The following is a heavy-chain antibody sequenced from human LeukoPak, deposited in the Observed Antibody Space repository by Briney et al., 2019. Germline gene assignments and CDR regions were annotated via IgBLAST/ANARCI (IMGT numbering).Heavy chain of an antibody. Sequence: ASVTVSCTASGYTFTVYYMHWVRQAPGQGLEWMGRINPNSGGTNYAQKFQGRVTMTRDTSTSTAYMELSRLRSDDTAVYYCARATGYSSGWYSVVYWGQGTLVTVSS. CDR2: INPNSGGT. J-gene: IGHJ4*02. V-gene: IGHV1-2*06. CDR1: GYTFTVYY. CDR3: ARATGYSSGWYSVVY. D-gene: IGHD6-19*01.